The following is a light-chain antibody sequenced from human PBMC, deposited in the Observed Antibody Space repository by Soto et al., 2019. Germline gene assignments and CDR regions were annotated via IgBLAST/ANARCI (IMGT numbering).Light chain of an antibody. CDR3: CSYAGSYSLV. CDR1: SSDVGGYND. J-gene: IGLJ2*01. CDR2: DVS. Sequence: QSALTQPRSVSGSPGQSVTISCSGTSSDVGGYNDVSWYQQHPGKAPKLLIYDVSKRPSGVPDRFSGSKSGNTASLTISGLQAEDEADYYCCSYAGSYSLVFGGGPKLTVL. V-gene: IGLV2-11*01.